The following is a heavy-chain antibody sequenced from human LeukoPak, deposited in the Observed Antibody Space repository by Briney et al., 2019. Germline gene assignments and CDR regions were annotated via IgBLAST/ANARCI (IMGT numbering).Heavy chain of an antibody. CDR2: IYHSGST. CDR3: ARDLGRRGVSLDY. D-gene: IGHD3-10*01. CDR1: GGSISSSNW. J-gene: IGHJ4*02. V-gene: IGHV4-4*02. Sequence: SGTLSLTCAVSGGSISSSNWWSWVRQPPGKGLEWIGEIYHSGSTNYNLSLKSRVTISVDKSKNQFSLKLSSVTAADTAVYYCARDLGRRGVSLDYWGQGTLVTVSS.